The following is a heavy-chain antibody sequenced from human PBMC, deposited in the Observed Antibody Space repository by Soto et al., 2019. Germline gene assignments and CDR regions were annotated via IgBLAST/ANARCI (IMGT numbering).Heavy chain of an antibody. J-gene: IGHJ4*02. V-gene: IGHV3-30*18. D-gene: IGHD3-22*01. CDR1: GFTFSSYG. CDR2: VSYDGSNK. Sequence: PGGSLRLSCAASGFTFSSYGVHWVRQAPGKGLEWVASVSYDGSNKHCADSVKGRFTISRDNSRNTLDLQMNSLRAEDTAVYYCAKDTYYYDRSGYYTYDHWGQGTQVTVSS. CDR3: AKDTYYYDRSGYYTYDH.